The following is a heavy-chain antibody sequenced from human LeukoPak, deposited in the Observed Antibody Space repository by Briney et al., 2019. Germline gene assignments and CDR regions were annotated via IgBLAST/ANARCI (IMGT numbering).Heavy chain of an antibody. CDR2: IYHSGSA. V-gene: IGHV4-30-2*02. Sequence: PSETLSLTCAVSGGSISSGGYSWSWIRQPPGKGLEWIGYIYHSGSAYYNPSLKSRVTISVDRSKNQFSLKLSSLTAADTAVYYCARLLDAFDIWGQGTVVTVSS. D-gene: IGHD2-15*01. CDR1: GGSISSGGYS. J-gene: IGHJ3*02. CDR3: ARLLDAFDI.